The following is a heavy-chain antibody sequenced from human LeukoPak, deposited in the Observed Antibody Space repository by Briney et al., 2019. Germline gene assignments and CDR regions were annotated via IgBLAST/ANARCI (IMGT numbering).Heavy chain of an antibody. V-gene: IGHV3-30*18. CDR2: ISYDGSNK. CDR1: GFTFSSYG. CDR3: AKDQDWRGIAVAGTPCDY. J-gene: IGHJ4*02. Sequence: GGSLRLSCAASGFTFSSYGMHWVRQAPGKGLEWVAVISYDGSNKYYADSVKGRFTISRDNSKNTLYLQMNRLRDEDTAVYYCAKDQDWRGIAVAGTPCDYWGQGTLVTVSS. D-gene: IGHD6-19*01.